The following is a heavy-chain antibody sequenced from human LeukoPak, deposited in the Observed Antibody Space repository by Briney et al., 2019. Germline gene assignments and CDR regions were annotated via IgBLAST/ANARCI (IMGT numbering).Heavy chain of an antibody. CDR3: ARDLYYYGSGSYYNRPYYYGMDV. Sequence: PGGSLRLSCAASGFTFSSYSMNWVRQAPGKWLEWVSSISSSSSYIYYADSVKGRFTISRDNAKNSLYLQMNSLRAEDTAVYYCARDLYYYGSGSYYNRPYYYGMDVWGKGTTVTVSS. CDR1: GFTFSSYS. J-gene: IGHJ6*04. V-gene: IGHV3-21*01. CDR2: ISSSSSYI. D-gene: IGHD3-10*01.